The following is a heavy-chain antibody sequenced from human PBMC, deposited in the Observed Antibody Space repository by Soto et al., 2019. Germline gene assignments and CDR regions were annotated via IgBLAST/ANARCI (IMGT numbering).Heavy chain of an antibody. CDR3: ARGVSAGVDY. Sequence: RASVKVSCKASGYSFTSLDINWVRQTAGQGLGWMGWMQPSTGRTGYAQKFQGRVTMTRDTSINTAYMELTTLTSDDTAFYYCARGVSAGVDYWGQGTLVTVSS. J-gene: IGHJ4*02. V-gene: IGHV1-8*01. CDR1: GYSFTSLD. CDR2: MQPSTGRT. D-gene: IGHD1-26*01.